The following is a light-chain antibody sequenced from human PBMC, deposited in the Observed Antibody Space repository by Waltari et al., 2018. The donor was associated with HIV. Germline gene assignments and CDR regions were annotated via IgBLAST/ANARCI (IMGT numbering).Light chain of an antibody. J-gene: IGLJ1*01. CDR3: QAWDRTTGV. V-gene: IGLV3-1*01. CDR1: KMGEKY. CDR2: QEK. Sequence: SFELTQPPSLSVSPGQTANISCSGDKMGEKYVSWYQQKSGQSPVVVIFQEKRRTSGISERFSGSNAVNTATLTISGTQPIDEADYYCQAWDRTTGVFGTGTKLTVL.